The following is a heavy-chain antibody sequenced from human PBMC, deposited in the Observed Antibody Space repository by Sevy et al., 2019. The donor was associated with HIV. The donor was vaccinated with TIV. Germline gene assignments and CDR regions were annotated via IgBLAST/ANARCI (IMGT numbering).Heavy chain of an antibody. Sequence: ASVKVSCKASGGTFSSYAISWVRQAPGQGLEWMGGIIPIFGTANYAQKFQGRVTITADESTSTAYMELGSLGSEDTAVYYCARDRCSSTSCYGYYYYGMDVWGQGTTVTVSS. CDR1: GGTFSSYA. V-gene: IGHV1-69*13. J-gene: IGHJ6*02. CDR3: ARDRCSSTSCYGYYYYGMDV. CDR2: IIPIFGTA. D-gene: IGHD2-2*01.